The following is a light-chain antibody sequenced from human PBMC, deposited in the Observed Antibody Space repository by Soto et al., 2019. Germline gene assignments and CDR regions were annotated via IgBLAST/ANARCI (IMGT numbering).Light chain of an antibody. CDR3: QQRSNWPPST. Sequence: ETVLTQSPATVSLSPGDRAALSCRASQSVSTFLAWYQQKPGQAPRLLIYDASNRATGIPARFSGSGSGTDFTLTISSLEPEDFAVYYCQQRSNWPPSTFGQGTRLEIK. J-gene: IGKJ5*01. CDR1: QSVSTF. V-gene: IGKV3-11*01. CDR2: DAS.